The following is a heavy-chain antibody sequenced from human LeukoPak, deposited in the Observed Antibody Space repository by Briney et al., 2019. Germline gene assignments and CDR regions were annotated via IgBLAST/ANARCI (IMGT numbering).Heavy chain of an antibody. CDR1: GFTFSSYE. D-gene: IGHD3-22*01. CDR2: ISSSGSTI. V-gene: IGHV3-48*03. Sequence: GGSLRLSCAASGFTFSSYEMNWVRQAPGKGLEWVSYISSSGSTIYYADSVKGRFTISRDNAKNSLYLQMNSLRAEDTAVYYCARYFSGYYSYYYYYMDVWGKGATVTISS. CDR3: ARYFSGYYSYYYYYMDV. J-gene: IGHJ6*03.